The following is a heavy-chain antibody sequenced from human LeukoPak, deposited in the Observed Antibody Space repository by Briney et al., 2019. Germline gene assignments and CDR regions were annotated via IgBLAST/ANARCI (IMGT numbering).Heavy chain of an antibody. V-gene: IGHV3-9*01. CDR3: AKGIDSSGTYSGWGRYLNS. CDR2: ISWDRGTV. J-gene: IGHJ4*02. Sequence: PGRSLRLSCAASGFTFDDYALHWVRQAPGKGLEWVSGISWDRGTVGYASSVKGRFTMSRDNAKPSVYLQMNSLRTEDTAVYYCAKGIDSSGTYSGWGRYLNSWGQGTLVTVSS. CDR1: GFTFDDYA. D-gene: IGHD1-26*01.